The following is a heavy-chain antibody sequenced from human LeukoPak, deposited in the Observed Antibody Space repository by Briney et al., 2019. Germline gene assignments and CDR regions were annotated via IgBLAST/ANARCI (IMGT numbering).Heavy chain of an antibody. V-gene: IGHV1-8*01. CDR1: GYTFTSYD. CDR2: MNPNSGNT. J-gene: IGHJ6*02. Sequence: ASVKVSCKASGYTFTSYDINWVRQATGQGLEWMGWMNPNSGNTGYAQKFQGRVTMTRNTSISTAYMELSSLRSEDTAVYYCARGPPPLRFLAWLPRIYGMDVWGQGTTVTVSS. CDR3: ARGPPPLRFLAWLPRIYGMDV. D-gene: IGHD3-3*01.